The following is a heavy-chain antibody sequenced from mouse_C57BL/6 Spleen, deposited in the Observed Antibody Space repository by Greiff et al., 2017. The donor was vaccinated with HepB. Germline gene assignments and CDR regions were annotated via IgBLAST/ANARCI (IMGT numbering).Heavy chain of an antibody. Sequence: QVQLQQSGAELVKPGASVKISCKASGYAFSSYWMNWVKQRPGKGLEWIGQIYPGDGDTNYNGKFKGKATLTADKSSSTAYMQLSSLTSEDSAVYFCAAIYYDYGRYAMDYWGQGTSVTVSS. J-gene: IGHJ4*01. CDR2: IYPGDGDT. V-gene: IGHV1-80*01. CDR3: AAIYYDYGRYAMDY. CDR1: GYAFSSYW. D-gene: IGHD2-4*01.